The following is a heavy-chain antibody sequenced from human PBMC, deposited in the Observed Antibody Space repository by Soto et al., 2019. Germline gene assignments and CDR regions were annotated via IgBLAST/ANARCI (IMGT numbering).Heavy chain of an antibody. J-gene: IGHJ6*03. CDR2: INPSGGST. V-gene: IGHV1-46*03. Sequence: AYVKASCKASGYTFTSYYMHWVQQAPGQGLEWMGIINPSGGSTSYAQKFQGRVTMTRDTSTSTVYMELSSLRSEDTAVYYCARAAISSRMANYYYYMDVWGKGTTVTVSS. CDR3: ARAAISSRMANYYYYMDV. D-gene: IGHD5-12*01. CDR1: GYTFTSYY.